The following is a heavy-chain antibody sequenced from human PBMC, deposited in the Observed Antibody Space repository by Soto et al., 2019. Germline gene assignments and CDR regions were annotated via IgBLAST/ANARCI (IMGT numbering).Heavy chain of an antibody. V-gene: IGHV3-23*01. Sequence: GESLKISCAASGFIFRRYIMTWVRQAPGKGLEWVSDIKGSGETFYGDSVKGRFTISRDNSKNTLYLQMHSLRAEDTAVYYCAGREDQGTGDYSWRKWGQGTLVTVSS. CDR2: IKGSGET. CDR3: AGREDQGTGDYSWRK. J-gene: IGHJ4*02. CDR1: GFIFRRYI. D-gene: IGHD3-10*01.